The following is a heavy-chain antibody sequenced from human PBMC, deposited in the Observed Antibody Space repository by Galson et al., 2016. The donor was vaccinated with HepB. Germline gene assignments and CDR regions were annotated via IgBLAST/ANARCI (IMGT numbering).Heavy chain of an antibody. CDR1: GFTFSSYA. CDR2: ISYDGSNK. CDR3: ARDQFKKIWFGEPPDYYYGMDV. J-gene: IGHJ6*02. D-gene: IGHD3-10*01. Sequence: SLRLSCAASGFTFSSYAMHWVRQAPGKGLEWVAVISYDGSNKYYADSVKGRVTISRDNSKNTLYLPMNSLRAEDTAVYYCARDQFKKIWFGEPPDYYYGMDVWGQGTTVTVSS. V-gene: IGHV3-30-3*01.